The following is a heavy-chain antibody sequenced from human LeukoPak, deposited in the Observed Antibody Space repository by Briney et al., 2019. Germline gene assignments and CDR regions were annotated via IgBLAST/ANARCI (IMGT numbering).Heavy chain of an antibody. J-gene: IGHJ4*02. CDR2: ISGSGGST. CDR3: AKDMSYSSGWYDFDY. Sequence: GGSLRLSCAASGFTFSSYAMSWVRQAPRKGLEWVSAISGSGGSTYYADSVKGRFTISRDNSKNTLYLQMNSLRAEDTAVYYCAKDMSYSSGWYDFDYWGQGTLVTVSS. V-gene: IGHV3-23*01. CDR1: GFTFSSYA. D-gene: IGHD6-19*01.